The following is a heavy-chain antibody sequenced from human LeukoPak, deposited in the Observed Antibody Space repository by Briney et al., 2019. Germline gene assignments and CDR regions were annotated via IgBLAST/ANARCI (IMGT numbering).Heavy chain of an antibody. D-gene: IGHD3-9*01. J-gene: IGHJ4*02. CDR3: ARSPDILTGEKFDY. Sequence: SETLSLTCIVSGGSINSNSYYWGWIRQPPEKGLEWIGSIYYTGSTYYNPSLKSRVTISVDTSKNQFSLKLSSVTAADTAVYYCARSPDILTGEKFDYWGQGTLVTVSS. CDR1: GGSINSNSYY. V-gene: IGHV4-39*07. CDR2: IYYTGST.